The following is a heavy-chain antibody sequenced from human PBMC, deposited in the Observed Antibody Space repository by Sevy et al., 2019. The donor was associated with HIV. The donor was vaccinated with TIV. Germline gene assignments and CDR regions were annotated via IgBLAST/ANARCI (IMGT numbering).Heavy chain of an antibody. Sequence: ASVKVSCKASGGTFSSYAISWVRQAPGQGLEWMGGIIPIFGTANYAQKFQGRVTITADESTSTAYMELSSLGSEDTAVYYCARGDHYYDSSGYYYDAFDIWGQGTMVTVSS. V-gene: IGHV1-69*13. CDR1: GGTFSSYA. D-gene: IGHD3-22*01. J-gene: IGHJ3*02. CDR3: ARGDHYYDSSGYYYDAFDI. CDR2: IIPIFGTA.